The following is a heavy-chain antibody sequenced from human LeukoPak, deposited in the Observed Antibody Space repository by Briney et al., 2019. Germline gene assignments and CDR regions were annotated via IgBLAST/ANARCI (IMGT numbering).Heavy chain of an antibody. V-gene: IGHV3-30*02. CDR2: IRYDGSDK. Sequence: GGSLRLSCAASGFTFSRHGMHWVRQAPGKGLEWVAFIRYDGSDKYYADSVKGRFTTSRDNSENTQYLQMNSLRPEDTAVYYCARGVPYYDFWSARGQHAFDIWGQGTMVTVSS. CDR1: GFTFSRHG. CDR3: ARGVPYYDFWSARGQHAFDI. D-gene: IGHD3-3*01. J-gene: IGHJ3*02.